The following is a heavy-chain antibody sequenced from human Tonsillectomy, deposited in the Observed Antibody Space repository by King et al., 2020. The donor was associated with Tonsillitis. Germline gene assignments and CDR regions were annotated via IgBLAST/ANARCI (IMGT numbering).Heavy chain of an antibody. J-gene: IGHJ4*02. Sequence: VQLVESGGMLVQPGGSLRLSCAASGFTFANYAMSWVRQAPGKRLEWVSGISGSGDVTYSADSVKGRFTISSDNSNNTLNLQMNSLRAEDTAVYYCAKGRGASSTSCYNFWGQGTLVTVSS. CDR1: GFTFANYA. D-gene: IGHD2-2*02. CDR2: ISGSGDVT. CDR3: AKGRGASSTSCYNF. V-gene: IGHV3-23*04.